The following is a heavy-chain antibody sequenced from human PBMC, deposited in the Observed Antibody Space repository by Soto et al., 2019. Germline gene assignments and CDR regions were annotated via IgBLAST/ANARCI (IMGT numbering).Heavy chain of an antibody. V-gene: IGHV4-30-4*01. CDR2: IYYSGST. D-gene: IGHD1-26*01. Sequence: LSLTCTVSGGSISSGDYYWSWIRQPPGKGLEWIGYIYYSGSTYYNPSLKSRVTISVDTSKNQFSLKLSSVTAADTAVYYCARGNVQEWENWFDPWGQGTLVTVSS. CDR3: ARGNVQEWENWFDP. CDR1: GGSISSGDYY. J-gene: IGHJ5*02.